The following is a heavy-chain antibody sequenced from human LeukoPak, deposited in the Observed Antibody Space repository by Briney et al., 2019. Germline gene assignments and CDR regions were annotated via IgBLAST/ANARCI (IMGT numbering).Heavy chain of an antibody. V-gene: IGHV3-21*01. CDR1: GFTFSSYS. CDR3: ARDWGRPTDY. CDR2: ISSSSSYI. J-gene: IGHJ4*02. Sequence: GGSLRLSCAASGFTFSSYSMNWVRQAPGKGLEWVSSISSSSSYIYYVDSVKGRFTISRDNAKNSLYLQMNSLRAEDTAVYYCARDWGRPTDYWGQGTLVTVSS. D-gene: IGHD3-16*01.